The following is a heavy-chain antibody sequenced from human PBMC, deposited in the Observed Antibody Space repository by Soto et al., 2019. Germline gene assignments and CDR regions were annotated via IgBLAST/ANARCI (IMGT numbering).Heavy chain of an antibody. CDR2: INAGNGNT. Sequence: GASVKVSCKASGNTLTTYAMHWVRQAPGQRLEWMGWINAGNGNTKYSQRFQDRVTITRDTSASTAYMELSSLRSEDTAVYYCAYGSGATLLFRGQGTLVTVSS. CDR1: GNTLTTYA. J-gene: IGHJ4*02. V-gene: IGHV1-3*01. CDR3: AYGSGATLLF. D-gene: IGHD3-10*01.